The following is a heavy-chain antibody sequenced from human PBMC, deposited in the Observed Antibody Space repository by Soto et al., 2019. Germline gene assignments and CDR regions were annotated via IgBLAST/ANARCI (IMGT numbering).Heavy chain of an antibody. CDR3: ARDMSQFPGMVATINLEALLFGLDY. D-gene: IGHD5-12*01. Sequence: GSLRLSCAASGFTFSSYGMHWVRQAPGKGLEWVAVIWYDGSNKYYADSVKGRFTISRDNSKNTLYLQMNSLRAEDTAVYYWARDMSQFPGMVATINLEALLFGLDYWGQGTLVTVSS. J-gene: IGHJ4*02. V-gene: IGHV3-33*01. CDR1: GFTFSSYG. CDR2: IWYDGSNK.